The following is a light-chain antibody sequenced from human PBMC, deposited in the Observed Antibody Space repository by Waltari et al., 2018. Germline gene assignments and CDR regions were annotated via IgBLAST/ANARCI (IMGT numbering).Light chain of an antibody. Sequence: DIVMTQSPDSLAVSLGERATINCKSSQSVLYTSNSKNYLAWYQQKPGQPPKLLLYWASTRASGAPERFSGSGSGTDFTLTISSLQAEDVAVYYCRQYYSTPRTFGQGTKVEIK. CDR1: QSVLYTSNSKNY. V-gene: IGKV4-1*01. CDR2: WAS. J-gene: IGKJ1*01. CDR3: RQYYSTPRT.